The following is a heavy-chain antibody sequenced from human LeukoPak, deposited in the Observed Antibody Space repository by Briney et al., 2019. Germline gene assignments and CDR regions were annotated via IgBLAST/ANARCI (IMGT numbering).Heavy chain of an antibody. CDR1: GFTFSSQN. D-gene: IGHD6-19*01. Sequence: PGGPLTLSCAPSGFTFSSQNMNWARQAPGRGVEGVAYISTSRDSTKYADSVEGRFTISRDNAENSLFLLMNSLRVEDTAVYYCVKNGWLDYWGQGILVTVSS. V-gene: IGHV3-21*06. CDR3: VKNGWLDY. CDR2: ISTSRDST. J-gene: IGHJ4*02.